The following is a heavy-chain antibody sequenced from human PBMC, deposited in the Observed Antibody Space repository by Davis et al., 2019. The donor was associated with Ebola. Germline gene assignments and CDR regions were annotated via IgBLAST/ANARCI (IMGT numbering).Heavy chain of an antibody. CDR1: GGSISSYY. D-gene: IGHD3-22*01. CDR2: IYYSGST. Sequence: MPSETLSLTCTVSGGSISSYYWSWIRQPPGKGLEWIGYIYYSGSTHYNPSLKSRVTISVDTSKNQFSLKLSSGTAADTAVYYCARVADYYDSSGYYYYYYYYGMDVWGQGTTVTVSS. CDR3: ARVADYYDSSGYYYYYYYYGMDV. V-gene: IGHV4-59*01. J-gene: IGHJ6*02.